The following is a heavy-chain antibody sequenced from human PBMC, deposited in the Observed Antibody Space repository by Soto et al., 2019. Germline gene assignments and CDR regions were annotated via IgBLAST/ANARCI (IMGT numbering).Heavy chain of an antibody. D-gene: IGHD2-15*01. CDR2: ISAYNGNT. CDR3: ARDIVVVVAATPGGEYYYYGMDV. V-gene: IGHV1-18*01. CDR1: GYTFTSYG. J-gene: IGHJ6*02. Sequence: ASVKVSCKASGYTFTSYGISCVRQAPGQGLEWMGWISAYNGNTNYAQKLQGRVTMTTDTSTSTAYMELRSLRSDDTAVYYCARDIVVVVAATPGGEYYYYGMDVWGQGTTVTVSS.